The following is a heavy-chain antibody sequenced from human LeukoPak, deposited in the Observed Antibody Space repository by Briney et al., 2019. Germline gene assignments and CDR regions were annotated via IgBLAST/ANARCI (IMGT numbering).Heavy chain of an antibody. J-gene: IGHJ3*02. D-gene: IGHD1-26*01. CDR3: ASRLIVGGPLDAFDI. CDR2: IRYDGSNK. V-gene: IGHV3-30*02. Sequence: GGSLRLSCAASGFTFSSYGMHWVRQAPGKGLEWVAFIRYDGSNKYYADSVKGRFTISRDNSKNTLYLQMDSLRAEDTAVYYCASRLIVGGPLDAFDIWGQGTMVTVSS. CDR1: GFTFSSYG.